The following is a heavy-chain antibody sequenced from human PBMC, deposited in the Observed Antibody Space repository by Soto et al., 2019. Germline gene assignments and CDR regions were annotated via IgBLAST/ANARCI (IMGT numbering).Heavy chain of an antibody. CDR1: GYIFSTYT. CDR2: INAANGNT. V-gene: IGHV1-3*01. CDR3: ARVSFETSGYADY. Sequence: QVHLVQSGAEVKKPGASVKVSCKASGYIFSTYTMHWVRQAPGQRLEWMGWINAANGNTKYSQNFQGSVTICRDTSASTAYLELSSLSSEDTAVYYCARVSFETSGYADYWGQGTLVTVSS. D-gene: IGHD3-22*01. J-gene: IGHJ4*02.